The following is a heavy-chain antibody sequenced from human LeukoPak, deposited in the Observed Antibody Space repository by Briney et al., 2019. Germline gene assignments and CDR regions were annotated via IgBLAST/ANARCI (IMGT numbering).Heavy chain of an antibody. CDR1: GFTVSSNY. CDR2: ISSSSSTI. Sequence: PGGSLRLSFAASGFTVSSNYMGWVRQAPGKGLEWVSYISSSSSTIYYADSVKGRFTISRDNAKNSLYLQMNSLRAEDTAVYYCARDAPSSTSPNDNMDVWGKGTTVTVSS. V-gene: IGHV3-48*01. CDR3: ARDAPSSTSPNDNMDV. D-gene: IGHD2-2*01. J-gene: IGHJ6*03.